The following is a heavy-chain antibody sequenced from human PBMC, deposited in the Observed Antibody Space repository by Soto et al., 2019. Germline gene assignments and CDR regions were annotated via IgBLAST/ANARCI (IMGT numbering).Heavy chain of an antibody. Sequence: SAVKVSCKASGYTFNTYGITWVRQAPGQGLEWMGWINTYNSKTNYAQKFQGRVAMTTDTSTSTAYMELSNLRSDDTAVYFCARGWEVPAATFDSWGQGTLVTVSS. CDR2: INTYNSKT. D-gene: IGHD2-2*01. CDR1: GYTFNTYG. J-gene: IGHJ4*02. CDR3: ARGWEVPAATFDS. V-gene: IGHV1-18*01.